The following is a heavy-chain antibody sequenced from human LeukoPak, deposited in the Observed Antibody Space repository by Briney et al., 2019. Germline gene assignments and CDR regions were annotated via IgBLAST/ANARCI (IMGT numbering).Heavy chain of an antibody. CDR3: AKDLHYGSADY. CDR1: KFTFNNYA. Sequence: GGSLRLSCLASKFTFNNYAMTWVRQAPGKGLEWVSSISGSGDNMDYADSVKGRFTISRDNAKNALYLQMNSLRAEDTAVYYCAKDLHYGSADYWGQGTLVTVSS. J-gene: IGHJ4*02. D-gene: IGHD3-10*01. CDR2: ISGSGDNM. V-gene: IGHV3-23*01.